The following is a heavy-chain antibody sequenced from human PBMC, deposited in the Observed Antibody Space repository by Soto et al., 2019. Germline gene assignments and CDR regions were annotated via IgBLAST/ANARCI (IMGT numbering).Heavy chain of an antibody. CDR3: ARLQHDTSGYYPYYFDY. V-gene: IGHV4-31*03. CDR2: IYYSGST. Sequence: LSLTCTVSGGSINGGRHYWSWIRQHPGKGLEWIGYIYYSGSTYYNPSLKSRVNISVVTSKNQFSLRLSSVTAADTAVYYCARLQHDTSGYYPYYFDYWGQGALVTVSS. J-gene: IGHJ4*02. D-gene: IGHD3-22*01. CDR1: GGSINGGRHY.